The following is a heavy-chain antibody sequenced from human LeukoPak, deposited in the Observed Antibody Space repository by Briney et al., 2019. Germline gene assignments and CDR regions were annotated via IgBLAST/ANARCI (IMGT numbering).Heavy chain of an antibody. V-gene: IGHV3-30-3*01. D-gene: IGHD2-2*02. J-gene: IGHJ4*02. CDR1: AFTFSSFA. CDR3: ARDLHCSSTSCYISGGY. Sequence: PGGSLRLSCAASAFTFSSFAMHWVRQAPGKGLEWMAVISYTGSEKYYADSVKGRFTISRDNSKNTLYLQMNSLRAEDTAVYYCARDLHCSSTSCYISGGYWGQGTLVTVSS. CDR2: ISYTGSEK.